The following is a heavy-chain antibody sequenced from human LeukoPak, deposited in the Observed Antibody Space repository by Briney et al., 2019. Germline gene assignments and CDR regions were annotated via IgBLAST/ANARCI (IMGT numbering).Heavy chain of an antibody. D-gene: IGHD5-18*01. V-gene: IGHV3-21*04. CDR2: ISSSSSYI. Sequence: GGSLRLSCAASGFTFSSYSMNWVRQAPGKGLEWVSSISSSSSYIYYADSVKGRFTISRDNSKNTLYLQMNSLRAEDTAVYYCAKERPVDTAMVRPFDYWGQGTLVTVSS. CDR3: AKERPVDTAMVRPFDY. J-gene: IGHJ4*02. CDR1: GFTFSSYS.